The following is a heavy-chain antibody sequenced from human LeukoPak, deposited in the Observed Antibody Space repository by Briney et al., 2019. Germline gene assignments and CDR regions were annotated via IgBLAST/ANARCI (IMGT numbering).Heavy chain of an antibody. D-gene: IGHD3-10*01. CDR3: ALADGAMVRGVQRRFFDY. Sequence: SVKVSCKASGGTFSSYAISWVRQAPGQGLEWMGRIIPILGIANYAQKFQGRVTITADKSTSTAYMELSSLRSEDTAVYYCALADGAMVRGVQRRFFDYWGQGTLVTVSS. J-gene: IGHJ4*02. V-gene: IGHV1-69*04. CDR1: GGTFSSYA. CDR2: IIPILGIA.